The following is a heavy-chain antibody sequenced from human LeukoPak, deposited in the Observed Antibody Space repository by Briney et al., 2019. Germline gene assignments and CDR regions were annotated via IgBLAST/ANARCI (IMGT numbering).Heavy chain of an antibody. CDR2: MRSDGSDE. D-gene: IGHD1-26*01. J-gene: IGHJ4*02. Sequence: PGGSLRLSCAASGFSFRSSAMHWVRQAPGKGLEWMAFMRSDGSDEHYADSVKGRFTISRDNSKNTLYLQMNSLRAEDTAVYYCAKGGAGASSLVDYWGQGTLVTVSS. CDR1: GFSFRSSA. V-gene: IGHV3-30*02. CDR3: AKGGAGASSLVDY.